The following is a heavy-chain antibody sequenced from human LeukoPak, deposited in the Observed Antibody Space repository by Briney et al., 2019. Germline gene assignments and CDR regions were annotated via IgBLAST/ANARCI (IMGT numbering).Heavy chain of an antibody. Sequence: AGGSLRLSCAASGFRFDTHDLTWVRQAPGKGLEWVSSISSSSSYIYYADSVKGRFTISRDNAKNSLDLQMNSLRAEDTAVYYCARAETRFGSWGWGQGTLVTVSS. CDR1: GFRFDTHD. CDR2: ISSSSSYI. D-gene: IGHD3-10*01. J-gene: IGHJ4*02. CDR3: ARAETRFGSWG. V-gene: IGHV3-21*01.